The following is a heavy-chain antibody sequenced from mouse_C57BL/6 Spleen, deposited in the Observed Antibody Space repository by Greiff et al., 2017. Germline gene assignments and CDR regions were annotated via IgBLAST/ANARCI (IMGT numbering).Heavy chain of an antibody. J-gene: IGHJ3*01. V-gene: IGHV2-3*01. CDR2: ICGDGSS. CDR3: AKPQYYGSSYVGWFAY. D-gene: IGHD1-1*01. CDR1: GFSLTSYG. Sequence: VQLVESGPGLVAPSQSLSITCTVSGFSLTSYGVSWVRQPPGTGLEWLGVICGDGSSNYHSALISRLSISKDNSTSQVFLKLNSLQTDDTAKYYCAKPQYYGSSYVGWFAYWGQGTLVTVSA.